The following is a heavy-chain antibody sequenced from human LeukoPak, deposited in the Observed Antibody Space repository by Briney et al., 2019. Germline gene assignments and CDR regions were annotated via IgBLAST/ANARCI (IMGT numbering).Heavy chain of an antibody. D-gene: IGHD6-25*01. V-gene: IGHV3-7*01. CDR2: IKKDGSEK. Sequence: GGSLRLSCAASGFTFSSYWMSWVRQAPGKGLEWAANIKKDGSEKHYVDSVKGRFTISRDNAKNSLHLQMNSLRAEDTAVYYCARDGAERPHMYWGQGTLVTVSS. J-gene: IGHJ4*02. CDR3: ARDGAERPHMY. CDR1: GFTFSSYW.